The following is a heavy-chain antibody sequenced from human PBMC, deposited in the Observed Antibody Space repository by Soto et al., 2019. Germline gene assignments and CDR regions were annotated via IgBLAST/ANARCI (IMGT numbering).Heavy chain of an antibody. CDR2: IYHSGIT. Sequence: QVQLRESGPGLVKPSGTLSLTCVVSGASISSSYWWSWVRQPPGKGLEWIGEIYHSGITKYNPSLKSLVTISVDKSNNEFSLKMNSVTAADTAVYFCATLPPRIEVVVTPIPTWGQGILVTVSS. CDR1: GASISSSYW. V-gene: IGHV4-4*02. CDR3: ATLPPRIEVVVTPIPT. J-gene: IGHJ5*02. D-gene: IGHD2-15*01.